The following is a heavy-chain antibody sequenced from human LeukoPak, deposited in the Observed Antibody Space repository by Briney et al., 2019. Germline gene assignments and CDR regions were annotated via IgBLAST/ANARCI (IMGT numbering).Heavy chain of an antibody. Sequence: PSETLSLTCTVSGGSISSSSYYWGWIRQPPGKGLEWIGSIYYSGSTNYNPSLKSRVTISVDTSKNQFSLKLSSVTAADTAVYYCARNTLISKLNWFDPWGQGTLVTVSS. CDR1: GGSISSSSYY. V-gene: IGHV4-39*07. CDR3: ARNTLISKLNWFDP. CDR2: IYYSGST. J-gene: IGHJ5*02.